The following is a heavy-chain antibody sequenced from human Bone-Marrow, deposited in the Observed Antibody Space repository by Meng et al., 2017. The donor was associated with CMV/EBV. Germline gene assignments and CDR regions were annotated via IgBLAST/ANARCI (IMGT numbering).Heavy chain of an antibody. D-gene: IGHD4-17*01. CDR1: GFTFSGYW. CDR3: ARIPVTNRRGSHFDY. Sequence: GGSLRLSCAASGFTFSGYWMSWVRQAPGKGLEWVADIKQDGSEKYYVDSVKGRFTISRDNANNSLYLQMNSLRAEDTAVYYCARIPVTNRRGSHFDYWGQGTLVTVSS. V-gene: IGHV3-7*01. CDR2: IKQDGSEK. J-gene: IGHJ4*02.